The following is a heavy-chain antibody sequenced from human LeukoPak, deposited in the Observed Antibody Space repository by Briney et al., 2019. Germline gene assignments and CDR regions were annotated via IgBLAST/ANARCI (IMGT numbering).Heavy chain of an antibody. CDR1: GGSISSNSYY. D-gene: IGHD6-19*01. J-gene: IGHJ4*02. V-gene: IGHV4-39*07. Sequence: ASETLSLTCTVSGGSISSNSYYWGWIRQPPGKGLEWIGSLYYSGSTYYNPSLKSRVTISVDTSKNQFSLKLSSLTAADTAVYYCARTTSGWYYFDYWGQGTLVTVSS. CDR2: LYYSGST. CDR3: ARTTSGWYYFDY.